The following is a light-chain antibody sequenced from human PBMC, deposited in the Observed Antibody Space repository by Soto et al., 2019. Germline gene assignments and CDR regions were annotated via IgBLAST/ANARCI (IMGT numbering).Light chain of an antibody. CDR3: QHRRSTFT. Sequence: EIVLTQSPATLSLSPGETATLSCRASQSVSTYLAWYQQKPGQAPRLLIFDASHRATGTPARFSGSGSMTDFTLTISSLEPDDSAVYYCQHRRSTFTFGPGTKVEI. CDR2: DAS. J-gene: IGKJ3*01. CDR1: QSVSTY. V-gene: IGKV3-11*01.